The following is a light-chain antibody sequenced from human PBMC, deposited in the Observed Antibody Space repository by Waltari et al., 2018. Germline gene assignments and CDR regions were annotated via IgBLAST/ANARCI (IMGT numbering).Light chain of an antibody. CDR2: DQI. CDR1: SLRIYH. V-gene: IGLV3-19*01. J-gene: IGLJ2*01. Sequence: TQDTAVSVAVGRTVRITCQGHSLRIYHSSWYQQRPGQAPKLLIYDQIARPSGVPGRFSGSISDNTASLTITGAQAEDEAYYYCHSRDVSGVGGTFGGGTKLTVL. CDR3: HSRDVSGVGGT.